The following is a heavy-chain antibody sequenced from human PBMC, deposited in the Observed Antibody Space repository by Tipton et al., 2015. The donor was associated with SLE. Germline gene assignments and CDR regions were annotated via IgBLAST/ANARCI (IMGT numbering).Heavy chain of an antibody. V-gene: IGHV4-4*07. CDR2: MYTSGSI. CDR3: AREFYSRGAFDI. J-gene: IGHJ3*02. Sequence: GLVKPSETLSLRCAVSGYSISAGYYWSWIRQPAGKGLEWIGRMYTSGSINSNPSLKSRVTMSVDTSKNQFSLKLTSVTAADTALYYCAREFYSRGAFDIWVQGTMVTVSS. CDR1: GYSISAGYY. D-gene: IGHD6-13*01.